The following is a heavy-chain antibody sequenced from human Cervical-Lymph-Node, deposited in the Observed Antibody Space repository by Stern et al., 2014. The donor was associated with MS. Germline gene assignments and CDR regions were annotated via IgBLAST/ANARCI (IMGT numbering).Heavy chain of an antibody. V-gene: IGHV1-69*01. CDR1: GGTFSKFP. Sequence: QVQLVEPGAEVTKPGSSVKVSCQASGGTFSKFPSSWVRQAPGQGLEWMGGIFPVFGTPTYAQEFRGRVTITADVSTSTVYMELSSLRSDDTAVYYCALSSETSDRWYSLGYDLWGQGTLVTVSS. CDR2: IFPVFGTP. CDR3: ALSSETSDRWYSLGYDL. J-gene: IGHJ5*02. D-gene: IGHD6-13*01.